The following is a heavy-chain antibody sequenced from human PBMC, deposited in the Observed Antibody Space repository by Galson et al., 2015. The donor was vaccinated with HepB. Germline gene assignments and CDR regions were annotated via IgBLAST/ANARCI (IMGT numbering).Heavy chain of an antibody. J-gene: IGHJ4*02. CDR2: ISSSSSYI. V-gene: IGHV3-21*01. Sequence: SLRLSCAASGFTFSSSSMYWVRQAPGKGLEWVSSISSSSSYIYYADSVKGRFTISRDNAKNSLYLQMNSLRAEDTAVYYCASLGDYGSGSHFDYWGQGTLVTVSS. CDR1: GFTFSSSS. D-gene: IGHD3-10*01. CDR3: ASLGDYGSGSHFDY.